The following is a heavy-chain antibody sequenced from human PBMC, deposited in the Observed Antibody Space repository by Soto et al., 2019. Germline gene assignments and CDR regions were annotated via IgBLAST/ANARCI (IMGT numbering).Heavy chain of an antibody. V-gene: IGHV3-30-3*01. CDR1: GFAFSRYA. CDR2: MSYDGSNI. Sequence: GGSLRLSCAASGFAFSRYAMHWVRQAPGKDLEWVAVMSYDGSNIYYADSVRGRMTISRDNSKNTLYLQVDSLRSEDTAVYYCARELQSLSSSWREYFQPWGQGTLVTVSS. CDR3: ARELQSLSSSWREYFQP. D-gene: IGHD6-13*01. J-gene: IGHJ1*01.